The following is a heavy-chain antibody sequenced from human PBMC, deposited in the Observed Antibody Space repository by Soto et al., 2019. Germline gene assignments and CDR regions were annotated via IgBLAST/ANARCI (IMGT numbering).Heavy chain of an antibody. CDR2: IYYSGST. V-gene: IGHV4-59*01. J-gene: IGHJ6*02. CDR3: ARGVAMVRGHYGMDV. Sequence: SETLSLTCTVSGGSISSYYWSWIRQPPGKGLEWIGYIYYSGSTNYKPSLKSRVTISVDTSKNQFSLKLSSVTAADTAVYYCARGVAMVRGHYGMDVWGQGTTVTVSS. D-gene: IGHD3-10*01. CDR1: GGSISSYY.